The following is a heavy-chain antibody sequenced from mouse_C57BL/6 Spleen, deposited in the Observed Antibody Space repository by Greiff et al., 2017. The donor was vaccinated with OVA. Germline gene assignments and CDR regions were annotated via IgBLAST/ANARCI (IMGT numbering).Heavy chain of an antibody. D-gene: IGHD1-2*01. V-gene: IGHV1-26*01. CDR1: GYTFTDYY. J-gene: IGHJ3*01. CDR3: ASGYSMFAY. CDR2: INPNNGGT. Sequence: VQLQQSGPELVKPGASVKISCKASGYTFTDYYMNWVKQSHGKSLEWIGDINPNNGGTSYNQKFKGKATLTVDKSSSTAYMELRSLTSEDSAVYYCASGYSMFAYWGQGTLVTVSA.